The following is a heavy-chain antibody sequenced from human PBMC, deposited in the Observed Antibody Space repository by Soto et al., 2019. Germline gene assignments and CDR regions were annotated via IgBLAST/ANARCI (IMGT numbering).Heavy chain of an antibody. V-gene: IGHV1-18*01. Sequence: ASVKVSCKASGYTFTSYGISWVRQAPGQGLEWMGWISAYNGNTNYAQKLQGRVTMTTDTSTSTAYMELRSLRSDDTAVYYCARADSSGYYYPRGVDYWGQGTLVTVSS. CDR2: ISAYNGNT. D-gene: IGHD3-22*01. J-gene: IGHJ4*02. CDR3: ARADSSGYYYPRGVDY. CDR1: GYTFTSYG.